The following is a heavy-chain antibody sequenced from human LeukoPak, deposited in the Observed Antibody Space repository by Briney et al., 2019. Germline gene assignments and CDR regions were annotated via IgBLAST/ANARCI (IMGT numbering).Heavy chain of an antibody. CDR1: GGSISSYY. V-gene: IGHV4-59*01. CDR2: IYYSGST. CDR3: ARMGYYDSSGYYYYYYYMDV. J-gene: IGHJ6*03. Sequence: SETLSLTCTVSGGSISSYYWSWIRQPPGKGLEWIGYIYYSGSTNYNPSLKSRVTISVDTSKNQFSLKLSSVTAADTAVYYCARMGYYDSSGYYYYYYYMDVWGKGTTVTISS. D-gene: IGHD3-22*01.